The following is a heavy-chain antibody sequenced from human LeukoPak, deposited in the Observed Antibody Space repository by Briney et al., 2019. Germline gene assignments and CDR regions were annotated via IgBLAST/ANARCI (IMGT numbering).Heavy chain of an antibody. CDR3: AKDFGESGSYTAMGY. J-gene: IGHJ4*02. CDR1: GFTFSSYG. V-gene: IGHV3-30*18. CDR2: ISYDGSNK. Sequence: PGGSLRLSCAASGFTFSSYGMHWVRQAPGKGLEWVAVISYDGSNKYYADSVKGRFTISRDNSKNTLYLQMNSLRAEDTAVYYCAKDFGESGSYTAMGYWGQGTLVTVSS. D-gene: IGHD5-18*01.